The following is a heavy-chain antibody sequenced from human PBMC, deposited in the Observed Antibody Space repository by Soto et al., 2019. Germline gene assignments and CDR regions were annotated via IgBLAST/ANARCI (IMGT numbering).Heavy chain of an antibody. V-gene: IGHV4-34*01. D-gene: IGHD1-26*01. CDR3: ARGRSGSYRRYYCAMDV. Sequence: SETLSLTCAVYGGSFGGYYWSWIRQPPGKGLEWIGEINHSGSTNYNPSLKSRVTISVDTSKNQFSLKLSSVTAADTAVYYCARGRSGSYRRYYCAMDVWGQGTTVTGSS. CDR2: INHSGST. J-gene: IGHJ6*02. CDR1: GGSFGGYY.